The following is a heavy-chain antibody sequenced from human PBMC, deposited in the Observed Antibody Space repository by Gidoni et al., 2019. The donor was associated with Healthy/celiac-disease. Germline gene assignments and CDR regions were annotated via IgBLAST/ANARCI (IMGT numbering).Heavy chain of an antibody. CDR2: INHSGST. CDR1: GGSFRGYY. CDR3: ARGRGFGVVIPPPFDY. J-gene: IGHJ4*02. V-gene: IGHV4-34*01. D-gene: IGHD3-3*01. Sequence: QVQLQQWGAGLLKPSETLSLTCAVYGGSFRGYYWSWIRQPPGKGLEWIGEINHSGSTNYNPSLKSRVTISVDTSKNQFSLKLSSVTAADTAVYYCARGRGFGVVIPPPFDYWGQGTLVTVSS.